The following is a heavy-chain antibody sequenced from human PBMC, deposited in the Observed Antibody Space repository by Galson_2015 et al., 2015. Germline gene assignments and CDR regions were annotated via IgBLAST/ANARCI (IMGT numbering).Heavy chain of an antibody. CDR3: AKDRSRMLASGAFVH. Sequence: SLRLSCAASGFTFTKHAMSWVRQAPGKGLEWVAGVSDSGGTTFYADSVKGRFTISRDNLKNSLDLEMNSLRVEDTAVYFCAKDRSRMLASGAFVHWGQGTLVAVSS. D-gene: IGHD2-15*01. CDR2: VSDSGGTT. CDR1: GFTFTKHA. J-gene: IGHJ4*02. V-gene: IGHV3-23*01.